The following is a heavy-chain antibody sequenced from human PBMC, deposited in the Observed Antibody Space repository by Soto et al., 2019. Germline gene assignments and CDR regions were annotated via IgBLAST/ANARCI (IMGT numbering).Heavy chain of an antibody. D-gene: IGHD3-9*01. CDR3: ARDLGKYDRPYFDN. CDR2: INSDWGIT. Sequence: EVQLVESGGGLVQPGGSLRLSCVASRFSRSTYWMYWVRQAPGKGLMWVSRINSDWGITNYADSVKGRFTISRDNAKNTLYLQMNSLRADDTAVYYCARDLGKYDRPYFDNWGPGTLVTVSS. V-gene: IGHV3-74*01. J-gene: IGHJ4*02. CDR1: RFSRSTYW.